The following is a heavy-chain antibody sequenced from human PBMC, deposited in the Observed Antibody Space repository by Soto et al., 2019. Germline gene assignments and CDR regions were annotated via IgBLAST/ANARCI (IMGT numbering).Heavy chain of an antibody. V-gene: IGHV4-61*01. Sequence: QVQLQESGPGLVKPSETLSLTCTVSGASVSSGNYYWSWIRQPPGKGLECIGYISYSGSTNYNPSLKSRLIISIDTSKNQFSLKLSSVTAADTAVYYCARGSGSYYAYWGQGTLVTVSS. CDR3: ARGSGSYYAY. J-gene: IGHJ4*02. CDR2: ISYSGST. CDR1: GASVSSGNYY. D-gene: IGHD1-26*01.